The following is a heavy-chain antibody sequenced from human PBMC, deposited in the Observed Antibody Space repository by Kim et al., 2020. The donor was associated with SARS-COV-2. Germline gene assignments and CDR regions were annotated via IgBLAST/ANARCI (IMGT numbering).Heavy chain of an antibody. Sequence: DTVKCRFTNYKDNYKNTLYLQMNSLKAEDTAVYYCAKEEISYGSGSLLDYWGQGTLVTVSS. V-gene: IGHV3-23*03. D-gene: IGHD3-10*01. CDR3: AKEEISYGSGSLLDY. J-gene: IGHJ4*01.